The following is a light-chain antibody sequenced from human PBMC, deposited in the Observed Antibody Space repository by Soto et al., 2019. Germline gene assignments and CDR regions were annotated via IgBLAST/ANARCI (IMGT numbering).Light chain of an antibody. CDR3: QQSYSTPPLT. V-gene: IGKV1-39*01. Sequence: DIQMTQSPSSLSASVGDRVTITCRSSQNIDNYLNWYQQKPGKAPKFLIYGASNLQSGVPSRFSGSGSGTDFTLTISSLQSEDFATYYCQQSYSTPPLTFGGGTKVEIK. CDR2: GAS. CDR1: QNIDNY. J-gene: IGKJ4*01.